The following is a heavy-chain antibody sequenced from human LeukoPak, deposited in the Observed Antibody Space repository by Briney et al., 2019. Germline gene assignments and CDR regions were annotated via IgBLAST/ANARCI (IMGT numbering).Heavy chain of an antibody. D-gene: IGHD6-13*01. CDR1: GGTFTSYY. J-gene: IGHJ4*02. Sequence: ASVKVSCKASGGTFTSYYMHWVRQAPGQGLEWMGIINPSGGSTSYAQKFQGRVTMTRDASTSTVYMELSSLRSEDTAVYYCARAGDSSSWSNSFDYWGQGTLVTVSS. CDR2: INPSGGST. CDR3: ARAGDSSSWSNSFDY. V-gene: IGHV1-46*01.